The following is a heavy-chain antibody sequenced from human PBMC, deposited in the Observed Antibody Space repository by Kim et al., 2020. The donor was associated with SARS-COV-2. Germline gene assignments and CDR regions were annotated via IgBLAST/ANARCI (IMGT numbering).Heavy chain of an antibody. CDR1: GGSISSYY. D-gene: IGHD3-10*01. Sequence: SETLSLTCTVSGGSISSYYWSWIRQPPGKGLEWIGYIYYSGSTNYNPSLKSRVTISVDTSKNQFSLKLSSVTAADTAVYYCARRSNYGWFGERLDAFDIWGQGTMVTVSS. CDR2: IYYSGST. J-gene: IGHJ3*02. V-gene: IGHV4-59*01. CDR3: ARRSNYGWFGERLDAFDI.